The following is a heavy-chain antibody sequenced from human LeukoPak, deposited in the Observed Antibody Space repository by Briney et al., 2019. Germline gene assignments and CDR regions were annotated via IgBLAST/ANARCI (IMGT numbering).Heavy chain of an antibody. D-gene: IGHD4-17*01. CDR1: GFTFPSYA. CDR2: ISSSSNYI. V-gene: IGHV3-21*01. J-gene: IGHJ2*01. Sequence: PGGSLRLSCAASGFTFPSYAMSWVRQAPGKGLEWVSSISSSSNYIYYADSVRGRFTISRDNAKNSLSLQMNSLRVEDTAVYYCARDLDGDYGWHFDLWGRGTLVTVSS. CDR3: ARDLDGDYGWHFDL.